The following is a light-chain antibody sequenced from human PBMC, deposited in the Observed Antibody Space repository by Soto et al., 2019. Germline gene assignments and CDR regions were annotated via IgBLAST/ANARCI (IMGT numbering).Light chain of an antibody. V-gene: IGLV2-14*01. CDR3: SSYTSRSTLYV. J-gene: IGLJ1*01. Sequence: QSALTQPASVSGSPGQSITISCTGTSSDVGGYNYVSWYQQHPGKAPKLMIYEVSNRPSGVSNRFSGSKSDNTASLTISGIQAEDEADYYCSSYTSRSTLYVFGTGTKLTVL. CDR2: EVS. CDR1: SSDVGGYNY.